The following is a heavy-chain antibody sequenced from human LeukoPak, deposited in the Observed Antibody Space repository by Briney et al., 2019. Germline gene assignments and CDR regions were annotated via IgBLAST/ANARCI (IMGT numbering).Heavy chain of an antibody. CDR3: ARTTVVTPGGNYYFDY. CDR1: GGSISSGGYY. J-gene: IGHJ4*02. D-gene: IGHD4-23*01. CDR2: IYHSGST. V-gene: IGHV4-30-2*01. Sequence: SETLSLTCTVSGGSISSGGYYWSWIRQPPGKGLEWIGYIYHSGSTYYNPSLKSRVTISVDRSKNQFSLKLSSVTAADTAVYYCARTTVVTPGGNYYFDYWGQGTLVTVSS.